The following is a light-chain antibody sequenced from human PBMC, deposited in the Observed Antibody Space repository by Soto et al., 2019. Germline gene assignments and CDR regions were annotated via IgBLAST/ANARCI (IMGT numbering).Light chain of an antibody. CDR3: QESYTTYAVT. V-gene: IGKV3-15*01. CDR1: QSVSSN. J-gene: IGKJ4*01. Sequence: DILMTQSPATLSVSPGERVTLSCRASQSVSSNLAWYQQKAGQAPRLLLYGASTRATGIPARFSGSGSGTEFTLTISSLKAEDFANYFCQESYTTYAVTFGGGTKVDIK. CDR2: GAS.